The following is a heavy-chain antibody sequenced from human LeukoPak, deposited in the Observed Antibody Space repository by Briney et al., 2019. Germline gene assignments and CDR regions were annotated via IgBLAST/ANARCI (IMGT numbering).Heavy chain of an antibody. CDR1: GFTLSSYA. V-gene: IGHV3-49*04. CDR3: TRVNVVVTATTYFDY. CDR2: IRSKAYGGTT. Sequence: GGSLRLSCAASGFTLSSYAMSWVRQAPGKGLEWVGFIRSKAYGGTTEYAASVKGRFTISRDDSKSIAYLQMNSLKTEDTAVYYCTRVNVVVTATTYFDYWGQGTLVTVSS. J-gene: IGHJ4*02. D-gene: IGHD2-21*02.